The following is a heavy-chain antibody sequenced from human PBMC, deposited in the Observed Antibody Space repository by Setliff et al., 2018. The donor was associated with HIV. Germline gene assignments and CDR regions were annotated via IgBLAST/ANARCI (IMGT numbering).Heavy chain of an antibody. CDR1: GYTFINFY. J-gene: IGHJ4*02. Sequence: ASVKVSCKASGYTFINFYLHWVRLAPGQGLEWMGMVNSGSGSTAYADSVRGRFTISRDNAKNSLYLQMNSLRAEDTALYYCARDGGYSYGLEYYFDYWGQGTLVTVSS. CDR3: ARDGGYSYGLEYYFDY. CDR2: VNSGSGST. V-gene: IGHV1-46*04. D-gene: IGHD5-18*01.